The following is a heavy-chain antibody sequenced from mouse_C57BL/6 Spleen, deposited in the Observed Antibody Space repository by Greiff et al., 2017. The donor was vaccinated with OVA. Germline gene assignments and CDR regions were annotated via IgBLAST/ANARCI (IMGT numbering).Heavy chain of an antibody. CDR1: GFTFSNYW. CDR3: TGGGAWFAY. Sequence: EVKVEESGGGLVQPGGSMKLSCVASGFTFSNYWMNWVRQSPEKGLEWVAQIRLKSDNYATHYAESVKGRFTISRDDSKSSVYLQMNHLRAEDTGIYYCTGGGAWFAYWGQGTLVTVSA. CDR2: IRLKSDNYAT. J-gene: IGHJ3*01. V-gene: IGHV6-3*01.